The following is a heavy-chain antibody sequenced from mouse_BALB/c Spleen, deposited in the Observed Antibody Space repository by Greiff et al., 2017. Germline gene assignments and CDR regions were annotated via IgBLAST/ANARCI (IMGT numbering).Heavy chain of an antibody. CDR1: GFTFSSYT. Sequence: EVQGVESGGGLVQPGGSLKLSCAASGFTFSSYTMSWVRLTPEKRLEWVAYISNGGGSTYYPDTVKGRFTISRDNAKNTLYLQMSSLKSEDTAMYYCARQAYYRSFAYWGQGTLVTVSA. CDR2: ISNGGGST. CDR3: ARQAYYRSFAY. V-gene: IGHV5-12-2*01. J-gene: IGHJ3*01. D-gene: IGHD2-14*01.